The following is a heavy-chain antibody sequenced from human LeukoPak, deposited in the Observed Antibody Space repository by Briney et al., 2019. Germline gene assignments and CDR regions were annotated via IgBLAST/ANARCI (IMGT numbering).Heavy chain of an antibody. J-gene: IGHJ4*02. Sequence: ASVKVSCKASGYTFTSYGISWVRQAPGQGLEWMGWISAYNGNTNYAQKLQGRVTMTTDTSTSTAYMELRSLRSDDTAVYYCARSDIVVVPAAYSEQWLVPEDWGQGTLVTVSS. CDR1: GYTFTSYG. V-gene: IGHV1-18*01. CDR2: ISAYNGNT. D-gene: IGHD2-2*01. CDR3: ARSDIVVVPAAYSEQWLVPED.